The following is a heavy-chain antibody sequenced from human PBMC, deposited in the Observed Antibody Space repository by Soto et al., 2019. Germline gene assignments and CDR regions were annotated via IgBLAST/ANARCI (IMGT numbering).Heavy chain of an antibody. CDR3: ARERSWYFDL. V-gene: IGHV4-30-2*01. CDR1: GGSISSGGYS. CDR2: IHHSGST. J-gene: IGHJ2*01. Sequence: QLELQESGSGLVKPSQTLSLTCAVSGGSISSGGYSWSWILQPPGKGLEWIGYIHHSGSTYYNPSLKSRVTISVDRSKNQFSLQLSSVTAADTAVYYCARERSWYFDLWGRGTLVTVSS.